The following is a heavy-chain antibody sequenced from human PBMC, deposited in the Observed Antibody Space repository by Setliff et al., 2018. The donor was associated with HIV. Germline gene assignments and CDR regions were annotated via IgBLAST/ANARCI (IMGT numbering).Heavy chain of an antibody. D-gene: IGHD6-19*01. CDR2: IHSSGST. J-gene: IGHJ2*01. V-gene: IGHV4-4*09. CDR1: GGSISSYY. CDR3: ARDSMYSSGWYGWYFDL. Sequence: SETLSLTCTISGGSISSYYWSWIRQPPGKGLEWIGNIHSSGSTNYNPSLKSRVTITVDTSKNQFSLKLSSVTAADTAVYYCARDSMYSSGWYGWYFDLWGRGTLVTVSS.